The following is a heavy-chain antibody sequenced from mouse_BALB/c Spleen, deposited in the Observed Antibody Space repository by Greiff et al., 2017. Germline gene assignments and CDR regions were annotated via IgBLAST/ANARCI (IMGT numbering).Heavy chain of an antibody. CDR2: ISDGGSYT. CDR3: ARGYGNDAMDY. V-gene: IGHV5-4*02. CDR1: GFTFSDYY. D-gene: IGHD2-10*02. Sequence: EVKVVESGGGLVKPGGSLKLFCAASGFTFSDYYMYWVRQTPEKRLEWVATISDGGSYTYYPDSVKGRFTISRDNAKNNLYLQMSSLKSEDTAMYYCARGYGNDAMDYWGQGTSVTVSS. J-gene: IGHJ4*01.